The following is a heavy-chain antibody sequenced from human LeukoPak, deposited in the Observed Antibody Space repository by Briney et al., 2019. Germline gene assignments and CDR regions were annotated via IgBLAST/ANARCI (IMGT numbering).Heavy chain of an antibody. J-gene: IGHJ4*02. CDR2: INHSGST. CDR3: ARDGDGYSSRWYYFDY. CDR1: GGSFSGYY. V-gene: IGHV4-34*01. Sequence: SETLSLTCAVYGGSFSGYYWTWIREPPGKGLEWIGEINHSGSTNYNPSLKSRVTISVDTSKNHLSLKLNSVTAADTAVYYCARDGDGYSSRWYYFDYWGQGTLVTVSS. D-gene: IGHD6-13*01.